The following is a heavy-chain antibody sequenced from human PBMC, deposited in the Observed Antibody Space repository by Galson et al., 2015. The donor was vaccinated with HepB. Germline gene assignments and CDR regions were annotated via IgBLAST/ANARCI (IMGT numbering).Heavy chain of an antibody. V-gene: IGHV1-69*10. CDR1: GGTFSSYA. CDR2: IIPILGIA. D-gene: IGHD4-17*01. CDR3: AREDGDRYYFDY. J-gene: IGHJ4*02. Sequence: QSGAEVKKPGTSVKVSCKASGGTFSSYAISWVRQAPGQGLEWMGGIIPILGIANYAQKFQGRVTITADKSTSTAYMELSSLRSEDTAVYYCAREDGDRYYFDYWGQGTLVTVSS.